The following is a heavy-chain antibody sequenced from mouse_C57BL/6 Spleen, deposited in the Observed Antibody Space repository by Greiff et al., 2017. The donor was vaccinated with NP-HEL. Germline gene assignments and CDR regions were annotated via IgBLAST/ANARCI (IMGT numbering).Heavy chain of an antibody. D-gene: IGHD1-1*02. CDR3: ARDDGSPSWFAY. J-gene: IGHJ3*01. Sequence: EVKVEESGPGMVKPSQSLSLTCTVTGYSITSGYDWHWIRHFPGNKLEWMGYISYSGSTNYNPSLKSRISITHDTSKNHFFLKLNSVTTEDTATYYWARDDGSPSWFAYWGQGTLVTVSA. CDR2: ISYSGST. CDR1: GYSITSGYD. V-gene: IGHV3-1*01.